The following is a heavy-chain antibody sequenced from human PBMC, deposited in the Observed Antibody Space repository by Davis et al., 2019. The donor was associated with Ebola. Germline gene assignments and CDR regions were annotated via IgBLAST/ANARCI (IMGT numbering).Heavy chain of an antibody. V-gene: IGHV3-11*01. CDR2: ISSSGSTI. CDR3: ARDRMGYYYGMDV. J-gene: IGHJ6*02. Sequence: LSLTCAVYGGSFSGYYWSWIRQAPGKGLEWVSYISSSGSTIYYADSVKGRFTISRDNAKNSLYLQMNSLRAEDTAVYYCARDRMGYYYGMDVWGQGTTVTVSS. CDR1: GGSFSGYY.